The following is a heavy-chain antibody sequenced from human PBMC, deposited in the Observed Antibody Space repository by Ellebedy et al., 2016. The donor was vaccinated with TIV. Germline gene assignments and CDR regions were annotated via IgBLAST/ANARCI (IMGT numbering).Heavy chain of an antibody. D-gene: IGHD4-17*01. CDR1: GGTFSSYA. CDR3: ATYGDYVDYGMDV. J-gene: IGHJ6*02. Sequence: SVKVSCXASGGTFSSYAISWVRQAPRQGLEWMGGIIPIFGTANYAQKFQGRVTITADESTSTAYMELSSLRSEDTAVYYCATYGDYVDYGMDVWGQGTTVTVSS. V-gene: IGHV1-69*13. CDR2: IIPIFGTA.